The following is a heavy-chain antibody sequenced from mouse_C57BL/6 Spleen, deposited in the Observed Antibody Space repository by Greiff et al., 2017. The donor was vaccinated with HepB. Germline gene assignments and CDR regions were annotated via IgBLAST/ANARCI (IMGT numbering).Heavy chain of an antibody. CDR3: ARPDGYYYAMDY. CDR2: ISYDGSN. CDR1: GYSITSGYY. J-gene: IGHJ4*01. V-gene: IGHV3-6*01. D-gene: IGHD2-3*01. Sequence: VQLKESGPGLVKPSQSLSLTCSVTGYSITSGYYWNWIRQFPGNKLEWMGYISYDGSNNYNPSLKNRISITRDTSKNQFFLKLNSVTTEDTATYYCARPDGYYYAMDYWGQGTSVTVSS.